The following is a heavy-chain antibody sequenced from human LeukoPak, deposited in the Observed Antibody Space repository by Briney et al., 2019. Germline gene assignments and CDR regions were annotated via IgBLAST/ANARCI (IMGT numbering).Heavy chain of an antibody. CDR3: ASTVTTPYYFDY. CDR2: ISSSSSYI. D-gene: IGHD4-17*01. J-gene: IGHJ4*02. V-gene: IGHV3-21*01. CDR1: GLSFSSYE. Sequence: GGSLRLSCAVSGLSFSSYEMSWVRQAPGKGLEWVSSISSSSSYIYYADSVKGRFTISRDNSKNTLYLQMNSLRAEDTAVYYCASTVTTPYYFDYWGQGTLVTVSS.